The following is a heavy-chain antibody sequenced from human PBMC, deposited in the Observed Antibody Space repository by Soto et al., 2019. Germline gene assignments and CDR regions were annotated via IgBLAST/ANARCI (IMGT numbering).Heavy chain of an antibody. D-gene: IGHD2-8*02. CDR2: ISYDGNLK. J-gene: IGHJ4*02. Sequence: QVKLEETGGGVVQAGGSVKLSCAASGFTLDAYAIHWVRRTPDKGLEWVAVISYDGNLKYYADSVRGQFTISRDDSRSTVDLQMTSLTGDDSAVYYCAKVREGLQLVVALDHWGQGALVTVS. CDR3: AKVREGLQLVVALDH. V-gene: IGHV3-30*18. CDR1: GFTLDAYA.